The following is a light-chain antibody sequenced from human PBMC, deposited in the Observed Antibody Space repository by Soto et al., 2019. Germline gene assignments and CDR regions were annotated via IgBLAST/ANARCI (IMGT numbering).Light chain of an antibody. Sequence: DIQMTQSPSTLSASVGDRVIITCRASQTVERWMAWYQQKPGKAPKLLISDVSTLERGVPSRFSGSGSATEFTLTISGLQPDDFATYYCQQYKDYVYIFGQGTKVESK. CDR2: DVS. V-gene: IGKV1-5*01. CDR1: QTVERW. J-gene: IGKJ2*01. CDR3: QQYKDYVYI.